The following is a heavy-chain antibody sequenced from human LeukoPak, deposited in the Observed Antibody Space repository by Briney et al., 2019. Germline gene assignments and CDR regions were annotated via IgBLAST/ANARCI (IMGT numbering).Heavy chain of an antibody. CDR2: MNPDTGNT. D-gene: IGHD7-27*01. Sequence: GASVKVSCKASGYTFTSHHINWVRQAAGQGLEWMAWMNPDTGNTAYAQKFQARVTMTWDTSISTAYMELGSLRSEDTAVYYCARGRPTNLGGIYWGQGTLVTVSS. CDR3: ARGRPTNLGGIY. V-gene: IGHV1-8*01. CDR1: GYTFTSHH. J-gene: IGHJ4*02.